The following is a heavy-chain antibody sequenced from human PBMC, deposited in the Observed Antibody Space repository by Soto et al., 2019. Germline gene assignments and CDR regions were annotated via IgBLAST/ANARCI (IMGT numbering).Heavy chain of an antibody. D-gene: IGHD6-6*01. J-gene: IGHJ6*02. CDR2: ISYDGSNK. CDR3: ARTSRVEYSSSSDYYYYGMDV. CDR1: GFTFSSYA. Sequence: GGSLRLSCAASGFTFSSYAMHWVRQAPGKGLEWVAVISYDGSNKYYADSVKGRFTTSRDNSKNTLYLQMNSLRAEDTAVYYCARTSRVEYSSSSDYYYYGMDVWGQGTTVTVSS. V-gene: IGHV3-30-3*01.